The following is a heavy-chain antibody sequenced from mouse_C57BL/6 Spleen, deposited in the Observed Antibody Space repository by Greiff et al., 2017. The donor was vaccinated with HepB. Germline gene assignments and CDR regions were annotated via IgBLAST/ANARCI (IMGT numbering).Heavy chain of an antibody. CDR2: ISSGGDYI. CDR3: TRDPYGNPFAY. D-gene: IGHD2-1*01. V-gene: IGHV5-9-1*02. Sequence: EVNLVESGEGLVKPGGSLKLSCAASGFTFSSYAMSWVRQTPEKRLEWVAYISSGGDYIYYADTVKGRFTISRDNARNTLYLQMSSLKSEDTAMYYCTRDPYGNPFAYWGQGTLVTVSA. CDR1: GFTFSSYA. J-gene: IGHJ3*01.